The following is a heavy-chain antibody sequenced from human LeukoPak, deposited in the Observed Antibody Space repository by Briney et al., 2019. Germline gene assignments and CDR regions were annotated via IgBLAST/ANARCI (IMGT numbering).Heavy chain of an antibody. CDR3: ARFTPQGYGWGGYNRFDP. CDR1: GGSISSSSFY. D-gene: IGHD3-16*01. Sequence: PSETLSLTCTVSGGSISSSSFYWGWIRQPPGKGLEWIGSISYSGITYYNPSLKSRLTISVDTSKKQFSLKLSSVTAADTAVYYCARFTPQGYGWGGYNRFDPWGQGTLVTVSS. V-gene: IGHV4-39*07. CDR2: ISYSGIT. J-gene: IGHJ5*02.